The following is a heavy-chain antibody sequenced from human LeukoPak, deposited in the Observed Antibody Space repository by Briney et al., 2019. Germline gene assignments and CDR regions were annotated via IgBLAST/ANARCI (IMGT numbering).Heavy chain of an antibody. CDR2: IYNSGST. Sequence: SETLSLTCTVSGGSISSFYWSWIRQPPGKGLEWIGYIYNSGSTSYNPSLKSRVTISGDTSKNQFSLKLSSVTAEDTAVYYCARGTRGITMIVVAFGTDYYFDYWGQGTLVTVSS. V-gene: IGHV4-59*01. CDR3: ARGTRGITMIVVAFGTDYYFDY. CDR1: GGSISSFY. J-gene: IGHJ4*02. D-gene: IGHD3-22*01.